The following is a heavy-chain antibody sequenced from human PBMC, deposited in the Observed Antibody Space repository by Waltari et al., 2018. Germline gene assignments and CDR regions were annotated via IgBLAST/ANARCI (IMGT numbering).Heavy chain of an antibody. CDR1: GGSISSGRYS. CDR2: IYTSGST. J-gene: IGHJ5*02. V-gene: IGHV4-61*02. CDR3: ARARHPNWFDP. Sequence: QVQLQESGPGLVKPSQTLSLPCTVSGGSISSGRYSWSWIRQPGGKGLAWIGRIYTSGSTNYNPSLKSRVTISVDTSKNQFSLKLSSVTAADTAVYYCARARHPNWFDPWGQGTLVTVSS.